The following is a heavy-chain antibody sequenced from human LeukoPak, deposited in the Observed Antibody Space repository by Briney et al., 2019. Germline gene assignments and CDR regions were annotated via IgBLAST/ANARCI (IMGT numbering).Heavy chain of an antibody. V-gene: IGHV1-2*02. CDR1: GYTFTGYY. Sequence: ASVTVSYKPSGYTFTGYYMHWVRQAPGQGREGMGWINPNSGGTNYAQKFQGRVTMTRDTSISTAYMELSRLRSDDTAVYYCWRATRGVREPLFDYWGQGTLVTVSS. D-gene: IGHD1-26*01. J-gene: IGHJ4*02. CDR2: INPNSGGT. CDR3: WRATRGVREPLFDY.